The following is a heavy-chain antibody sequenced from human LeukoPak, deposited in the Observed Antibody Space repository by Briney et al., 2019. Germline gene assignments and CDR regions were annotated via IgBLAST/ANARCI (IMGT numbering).Heavy chain of an antibody. D-gene: IGHD6-19*01. J-gene: IGHJ3*02. CDR2: ISGYNGTT. V-gene: IGHV1-18*01. CDR1: GYTFTNYG. Sequence: ASVKVSCKASGYTFTNYGISWVRQAPGQGLEWMGWISGYNGTTNYAQELQGRVTMTTDTSTNTAYMELRSLRSDDTAVYYCARRRIVAGTDAFDIWGQGTMVTVSS. CDR3: ARRRIVAGTDAFDI.